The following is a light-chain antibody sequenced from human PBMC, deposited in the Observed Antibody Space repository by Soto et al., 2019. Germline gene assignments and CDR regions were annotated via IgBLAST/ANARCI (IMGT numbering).Light chain of an antibody. CDR3: CSYGGDFAPYV. CDR1: SSDVGSYNF. Sequence: QSALTQPASVSGSPGQSITISCTGTSSDVGSYNFVSWYQQHPGKAPKVIIYEGSKWPSGVSNRVSGSKSGNTASLTISGLQAEDEADYYCCSYGGDFAPYVFGSGTKLTVL. V-gene: IGLV2-23*01. CDR2: EGS. J-gene: IGLJ1*01.